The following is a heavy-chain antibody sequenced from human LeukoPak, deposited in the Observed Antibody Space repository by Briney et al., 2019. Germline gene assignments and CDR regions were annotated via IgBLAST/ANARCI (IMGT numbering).Heavy chain of an antibody. CDR3: ARSRTMVRGVIIGAYFDY. Sequence: GGSLRLSCEASGFIFSSYVMGWVRQAPGKGLEWVSSISVGGGDTFTADSVKGRFTISRDNSKNTLYLQMNSLRAEDTAVYYCARSRTMVRGVIIGAYFDYWGQGTLVTVSS. CDR1: GFIFSSYV. V-gene: IGHV3-23*01. D-gene: IGHD3-10*01. J-gene: IGHJ4*02. CDR2: ISVGGGDT.